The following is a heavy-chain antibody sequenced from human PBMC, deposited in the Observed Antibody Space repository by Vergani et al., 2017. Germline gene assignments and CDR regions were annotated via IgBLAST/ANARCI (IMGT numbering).Heavy chain of an antibody. Sequence: EVQLLESGGGLVQPGGSLRLSCAASGFTFSSYATSWVRQAPGKGLEWVSAISGSGGSTYYADSVKGRFTISRDNSKNTLYLQMNSLRAEDTAVYYCAKKGGIVVVANYGMDVWGQGTTVTVSS. CDR3: AKKGGIVVVANYGMDV. D-gene: IGHD2-15*01. CDR1: GFTFSSYA. CDR2: ISGSGGST. V-gene: IGHV3-23*01. J-gene: IGHJ6*02.